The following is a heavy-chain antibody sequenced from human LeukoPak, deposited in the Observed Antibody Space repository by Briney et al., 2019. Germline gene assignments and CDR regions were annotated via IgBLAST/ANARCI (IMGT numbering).Heavy chain of an antibody. CDR2: IYYSGST. CDR1: GGSISSSSYY. Sequence: SETLSHTCKVSGGSISSSSYYWGWIRQPPVKGLEWIGSIYYSGSTYYNPSLKSRVSISVDTSKNPFSLKLSSVTAADTAVYYCARLSRGSYYFDYWGQGTLVTVSS. V-gene: IGHV4-39*01. CDR3: ARLSRGSYYFDY. J-gene: IGHJ4*02. D-gene: IGHD1-26*01.